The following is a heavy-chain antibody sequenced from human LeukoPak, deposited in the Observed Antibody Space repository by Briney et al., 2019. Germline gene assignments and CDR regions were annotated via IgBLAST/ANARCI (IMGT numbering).Heavy chain of an antibody. J-gene: IGHJ3*02. V-gene: IGHV4-59*08. CDR2: IYYSGRT. CDR3: ARVRHGAFDI. Sequence: SETLSLTCTVSGGSISSYYWSWIRQPPGKGLEWIGHIYYSGRTNYNPSLKSRVTISVDTSKNQFSLKLSSVTAADTAVYYCARVRHGAFDIWGQGTMVTVSS. CDR1: GGSISSYY.